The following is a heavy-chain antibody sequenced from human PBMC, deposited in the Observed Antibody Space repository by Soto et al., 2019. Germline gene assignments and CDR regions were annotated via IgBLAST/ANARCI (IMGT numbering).Heavy chain of an antibody. J-gene: IGHJ6*02. V-gene: IGHV3-30*04. CDR1: GFTFSSYA. CDR2: ISYEGRNK. D-gene: IGHD3-9*01. Sequence: GGALRLSCAASGFTFSSYAMHWVRQAPGEGLGGGAGISYEGRNKYYRDSVKGRVTISRDNSKDTLYLQIDSLRAEDPAVYYLDRAIWILTGYDAHYYYYGMDVWGQGTTVTVSS. CDR3: DRAIWILTGYDAHYYYYGMDV.